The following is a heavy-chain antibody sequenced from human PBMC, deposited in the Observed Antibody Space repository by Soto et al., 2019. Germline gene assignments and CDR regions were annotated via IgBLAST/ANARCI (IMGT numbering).Heavy chain of an antibody. CDR2: ISASNGDT. Sequence: ASVKVSCKASGYSFTSHGISWVRQAPGQGLEWMAWISASNGDTNHAQKFQGRVTVTTDTSTSTGYMELRSLRSEDTAVYYCARMVRGSNIDYYHYMDVWGKGTTVTVSS. D-gene: IGHD3-10*01. CDR1: GYSFTSHG. V-gene: IGHV1-18*01. J-gene: IGHJ6*03. CDR3: ARMVRGSNIDYYHYMDV.